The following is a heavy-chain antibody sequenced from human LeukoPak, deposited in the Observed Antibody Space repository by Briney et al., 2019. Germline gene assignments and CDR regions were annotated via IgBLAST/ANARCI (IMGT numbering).Heavy chain of an antibody. V-gene: IGHV4-34*01. CDR1: GGSFSGYY. D-gene: IGHD5-18*01. Sequence: PSETLSLTCAVYGGSFSGYYWSWIRQPPGKGLEWIGEINHSGSTNYNPFLKSRVTISVDTSKNQFSLKLSSVTAADTAVYYCARGVTAASRRYFDYWGRGTLVTVSS. CDR3: ARGVTAASRRYFDY. CDR2: INHSGST. J-gene: IGHJ4*02.